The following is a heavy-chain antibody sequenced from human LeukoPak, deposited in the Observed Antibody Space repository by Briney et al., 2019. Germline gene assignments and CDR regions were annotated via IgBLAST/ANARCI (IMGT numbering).Heavy chain of an antibody. D-gene: IGHD3-22*01. J-gene: IGHJ5*02. Sequence: SQTLSLTCAVYGGSFSGYYWSWIRQPPGKGLEWIGEINHSGSTNYNPSLKSGVTISVDTSKNQFSLKLSSVTAADTAVYYCARGFGKNYYDSSGYYPNWFDPWGQGTLVTVSS. CDR1: GGSFSGYY. V-gene: IGHV4-34*01. CDR3: ARGFGKNYYDSSGYYPNWFDP. CDR2: INHSGST.